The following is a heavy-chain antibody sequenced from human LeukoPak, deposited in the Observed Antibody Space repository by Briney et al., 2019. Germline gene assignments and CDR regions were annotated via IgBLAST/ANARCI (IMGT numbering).Heavy chain of an antibody. Sequence: SETLSLTCTVSGDSIISSNWWTWVRQPPGKGLEWIGEIYHSGSTNYNPSLKSRVTISVDKSKNQFSLKLTSVTAADTAVYYCARRSRDGYNHLDAFDIWGQGTMVTVSS. V-gene: IGHV4-4*02. J-gene: IGHJ3*02. CDR1: GDSIISSNW. CDR2: IYHSGST. CDR3: ARRSRDGYNHLDAFDI. D-gene: IGHD5-24*01.